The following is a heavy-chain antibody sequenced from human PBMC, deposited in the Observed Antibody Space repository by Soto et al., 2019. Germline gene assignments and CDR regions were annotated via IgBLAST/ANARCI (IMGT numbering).Heavy chain of an antibody. CDR3: ASRSGQLPYYFDY. Sequence: ASVKVSCKASGFTLTKYGIGWVRQAPGQGLEWMGWINFYSGTTNYAQKFQGRVTMTRDTSTSTAYMELRSLRSDDSALYYCASRSGQLPYYFDYWGRGTLVTVSS. V-gene: IGHV1-18*01. J-gene: IGHJ4*02. D-gene: IGHD5-18*01. CDR2: INFYSGTT. CDR1: GFTLTKYG.